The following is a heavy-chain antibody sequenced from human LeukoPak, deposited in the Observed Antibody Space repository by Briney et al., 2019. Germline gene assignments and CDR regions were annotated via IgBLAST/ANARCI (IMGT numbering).Heavy chain of an antibody. Sequence: GGSLRLSCAASVFTFSSYAMSCVRQAPAKGLECVSAISGSGSSTSYADSVKGRFTISRDNSKNTLDLQMNSLRGEDTAVYCCAKTRAIFGVVGYMDVWGKGTTVTVSS. CDR2: ISGSGSST. V-gene: IGHV3-23*01. D-gene: IGHD3-3*01. CDR3: AKTRAIFGVVGYMDV. J-gene: IGHJ6*03. CDR1: VFTFSSYA.